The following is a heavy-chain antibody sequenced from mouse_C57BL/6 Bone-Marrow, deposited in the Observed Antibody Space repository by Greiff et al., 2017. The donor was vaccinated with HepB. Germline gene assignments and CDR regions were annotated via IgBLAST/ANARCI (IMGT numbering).Heavy chain of an antibody. Sequence: QVQLQQPGAELVKPGASVKLSCKASGYTFTSYWMHWVKQRPGQGLEWIGMIHPNSGSTNYNEKFKSKATLTVDKSSSTAYMQLSSLTSDDSAVYYCARERTGTWFAYWGQGTLVTVSA. J-gene: IGHJ3*01. V-gene: IGHV1-64*01. CDR3: ARERTGTWFAY. CDR2: IHPNSGST. CDR1: GYTFTSYW. D-gene: IGHD4-1*01.